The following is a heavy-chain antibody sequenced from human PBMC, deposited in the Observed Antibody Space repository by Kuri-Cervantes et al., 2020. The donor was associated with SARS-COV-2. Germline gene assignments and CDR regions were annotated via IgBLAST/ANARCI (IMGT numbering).Heavy chain of an antibody. D-gene: IGHD6-6*01. CDR3: AKDGVQLGGRPYNWCDP. CDR1: GFSFSSYG. J-gene: IGHJ5*02. Sequence: GGSLRLSCAASGFSFSSYGMHWVRQAPGKGLEWVAVISYDGSNKYYGESVKGRFTISRDNSKNTLYLQMNSPRAEDTAVYYCAKDGVQLGGRPYNWCDPWGQGTLVTVSS. CDR2: ISYDGSNK. V-gene: IGHV3-30*18.